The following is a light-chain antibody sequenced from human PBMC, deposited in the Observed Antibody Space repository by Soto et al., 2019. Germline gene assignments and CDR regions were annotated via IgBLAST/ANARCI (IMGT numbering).Light chain of an antibody. Sequence: DIQLTQSPPSLSASVGDKVTITCRASQNIGTILNWYQLRPGQAPKLLIYVTSSLHTWVPSRFTGSGSGSEFTLTISNLQPEDFATYSCQQTHGNPTFGQGTIVEIK. CDR2: VTS. CDR1: QNIGTI. CDR3: QQTHGNPT. J-gene: IGKJ1*01. V-gene: IGKV1-39*01.